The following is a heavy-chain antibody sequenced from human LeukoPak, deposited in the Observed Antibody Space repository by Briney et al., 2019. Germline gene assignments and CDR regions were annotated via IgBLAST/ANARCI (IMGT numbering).Heavy chain of an antibody. V-gene: IGHV4-59*01. CDR3: ARPSGSYGVLAFDI. D-gene: IGHD1-26*01. CDR1: GGSISSYY. J-gene: IGHJ3*02. Sequence: SETLSLTCTVSGGSISSYYWSWIRQPPGKGLEWIGYIYYSGSTNYNPSLKSRVTISVDTSKNQFSLKLSSVTAADTAVYYCARPSGSYGVLAFDIWGQGTMVTVSS. CDR2: IYYSGST.